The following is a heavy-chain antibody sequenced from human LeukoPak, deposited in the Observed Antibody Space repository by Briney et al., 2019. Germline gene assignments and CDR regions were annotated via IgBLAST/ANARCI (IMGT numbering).Heavy chain of an antibody. V-gene: IGHV3-30-3*01. CDR2: ISYDGSNK. CDR1: GFTFSSYA. D-gene: IGHD1-26*01. CDR3: AKAPPGAPIAFDI. J-gene: IGHJ3*02. Sequence: GRSLRLSCAASGFTFSSYAMHWVRQAPGKGLEWVAVISYDGSNKYYADSVKGRFTISRDNSKNTLYLQLNSLRAEDTAVYYCAKAPPGAPIAFDIWGQGTMVTVSS.